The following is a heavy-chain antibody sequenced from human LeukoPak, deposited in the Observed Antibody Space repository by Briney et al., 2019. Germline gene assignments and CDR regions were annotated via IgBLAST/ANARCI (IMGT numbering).Heavy chain of an antibody. CDR2: ISYDGSNK. V-gene: IGHV3-30*03. CDR1: GFTFSSYG. CDR3: ASYYYGSGSYYPPDY. J-gene: IGHJ4*02. Sequence: GRSLRLSCAASGFTFSSYGMHWVRQAPGKGLEWVAVISYDGSNKYYADSVKGRFTISRDNSKNTLYLQMNSLRAEDTAVYYCASYYYGSGSYYPPDYWGQGTLVTVSS. D-gene: IGHD3-10*01.